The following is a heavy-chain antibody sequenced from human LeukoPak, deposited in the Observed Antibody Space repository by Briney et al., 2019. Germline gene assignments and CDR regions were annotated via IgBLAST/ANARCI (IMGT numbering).Heavy chain of an antibody. Sequence: SETLSLTCTVSGGSINNSYWTWIRQPPGKGLEWIGHIYYSGSTNYSPSLKSRVTISVDTSKNQFSLKLSSVTAADTAVYYCARLSSLANIAARGRTWLDPWGQGTLVTVSS. D-gene: IGHD6-6*01. CDR2: IYYSGST. CDR1: GGSINNSY. J-gene: IGHJ5*02. V-gene: IGHV4-59*01. CDR3: ARLSSLANIAARGRTWLDP.